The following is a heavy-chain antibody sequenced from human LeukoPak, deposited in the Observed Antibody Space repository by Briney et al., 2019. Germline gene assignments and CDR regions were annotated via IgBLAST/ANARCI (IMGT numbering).Heavy chain of an antibody. CDR1: GASISSYY. D-gene: IGHD3-16*01. J-gene: IGHJ3*02. CDR2: MYYSGNT. CDR3: ARFRNLVSDI. Sequence: SATLSLTCTVSGASISSYYWNWIRQPPGKGLEWIGYMYYSGNTNYNPSLKSRVTMSVDTSKNQFSLKVTSVTAADTAVYYCARFRNLVSDIWGQGTMVTVSS. V-gene: IGHV4-59*12.